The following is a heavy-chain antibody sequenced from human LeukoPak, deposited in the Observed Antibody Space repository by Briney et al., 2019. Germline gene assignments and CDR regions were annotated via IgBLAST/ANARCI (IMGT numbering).Heavy chain of an antibody. CDR2: IIPIFGTA. V-gene: IGHV1-69*05. Sequence: ASVKVSCKASGGTFSSYAIGWVRQAPGQGLEWMGGIIPIFGTANYAQKFQGRVTITTDESTSTAYMELSSLRSEDTAVYYCARGPTYYYDSSGYETAYYFDYWGQGTLVTVSS. CDR1: GGTFSSYA. D-gene: IGHD3-22*01. J-gene: IGHJ4*02. CDR3: ARGPTYYYDSSGYETAYYFDY.